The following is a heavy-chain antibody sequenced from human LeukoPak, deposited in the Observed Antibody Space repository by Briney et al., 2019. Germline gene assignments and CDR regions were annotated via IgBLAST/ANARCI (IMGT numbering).Heavy chain of an antibody. CDR2: FRGSDGRT. CDR1: GFTFSSFA. J-gene: IGHJ4*02. Sequence: PGGSLRLSCAASGFTFSSFAMSWVRQAPGKGLEWVSGFRGSDGRTDYADSVKGRFTIFRDNSKNTLYLQVTSLRADDTAVYYCAKSEQEPMNYFDYWGQGTLVIVSS. CDR3: AKSEQEPMNYFDY. V-gene: IGHV3-23*01.